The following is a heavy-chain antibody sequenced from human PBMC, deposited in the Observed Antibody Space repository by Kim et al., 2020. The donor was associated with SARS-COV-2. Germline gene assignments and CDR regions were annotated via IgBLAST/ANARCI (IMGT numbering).Heavy chain of an antibody. J-gene: IGHJ6*02. CDR2: IGTAGDT. CDR3: ARSCSSTSCEPSYYYGMDV. CDR1: GFTFSSYD. Sequence: GGSLRLSCAASGFTFSSYDMHWVRQATGKGLEWVSAIGTAGDTYYPGSVKGRFTISRENAKNSLYLQMNSLRAGDTAVYYCARSCSSTSCEPSYYYGMDVWGQGTTVTVSS. D-gene: IGHD2-2*01. V-gene: IGHV3-13*01.